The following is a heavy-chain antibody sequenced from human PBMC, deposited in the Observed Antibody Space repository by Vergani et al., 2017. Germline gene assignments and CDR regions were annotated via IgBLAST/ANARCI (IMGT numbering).Heavy chain of an antibody. CDR2: ISGSGGST. J-gene: IGHJ4*02. CDR3: AKDAGAVVHTSKAPFDY. CDR1: GFTFSSYA. D-gene: IGHD2-8*01. Sequence: EVQLLESGGGLVQPGGSLRLSCAASGFTFSSYAMSWVRQAPGKGLEWVSAISGSGGSTYYADSVKGRFTISRDNSKNSLYLQMNSLRAEDTALYYWAKDAGAVVHTSKAPFDYWGQGTLVTVSS. V-gene: IGHV3-23*01.